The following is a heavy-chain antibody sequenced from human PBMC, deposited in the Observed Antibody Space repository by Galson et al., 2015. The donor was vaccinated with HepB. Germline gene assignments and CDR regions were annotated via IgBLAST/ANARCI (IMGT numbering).Heavy chain of an antibody. D-gene: IGHD1-26*01. CDR3: ARDTRGGSYTPEYFQH. CDR1: GFTFSSYS. V-gene: IGHV3-21*01. Sequence: SLRLSCAASGFTFSSYSTNWVRQAPGKGLEWVSSISSSSSYIYYADSVKGRFTISRDNAKNSLYLQMNSLRAEDTAVYYCARDTRGGSYTPEYFQHWGQGTLVTVSS. CDR2: ISSSSSYI. J-gene: IGHJ1*01.